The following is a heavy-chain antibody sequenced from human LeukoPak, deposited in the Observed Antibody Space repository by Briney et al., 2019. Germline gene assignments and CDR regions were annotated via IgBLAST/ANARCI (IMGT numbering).Heavy chain of an antibody. CDR1: GFTFSSYG. Sequence: GGSLRLSCAASGFTFSSYGMHWVRQAPGKGLEWVAVISYDGSNKYYADSVEGRFTISRDNSKNTLHLQMNSLRAEDTAVYYCVDDSSGGYWGQGTLVTVSS. CDR2: ISYDGSNK. D-gene: IGHD3-22*01. V-gene: IGHV3-30*18. CDR3: VDDSSGGY. J-gene: IGHJ4*02.